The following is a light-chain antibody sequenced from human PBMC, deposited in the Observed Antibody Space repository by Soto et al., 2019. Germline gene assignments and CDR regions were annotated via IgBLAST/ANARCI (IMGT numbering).Light chain of an antibody. CDR2: GAS. V-gene: IGKV1-5*01. J-gene: IGKJ1*01. CDR1: QSISNW. Sequence: DIQMTQSPSTLSASVGDRVTITCRAIQSISNWLAWYQQKTGKAPNLLIYGASSLESGVPLRFSGSGSGTEFTLTLSSLQPDDSATYYYQQYYTYPWTFGQGTKVEIK. CDR3: QQYYTYPWT.